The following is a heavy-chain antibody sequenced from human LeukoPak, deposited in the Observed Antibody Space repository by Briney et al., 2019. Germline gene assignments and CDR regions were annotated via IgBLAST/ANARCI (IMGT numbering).Heavy chain of an antibody. CDR3: ARIACSSSCTYSGRRRLRGDSLDP. D-gene: IGHD2-2*01. Sequence: ASVTVSCKASGYTFNTYGITWVRQAPGHGLEWMGWISSYNGNTSYAAKVQGRITVTKDTSASTAYLELRSLRSDDTAVYYCARIACSSSCTYSGRRRLRGDSLDPWGQGTLVTVSS. CDR1: GYTFNTYG. J-gene: IGHJ5*02. V-gene: IGHV1-18*01. CDR2: ISSYNGNT.